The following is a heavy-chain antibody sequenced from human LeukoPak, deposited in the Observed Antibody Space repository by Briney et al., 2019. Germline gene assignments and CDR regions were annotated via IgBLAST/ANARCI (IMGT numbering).Heavy chain of an antibody. CDR3: AREPVLRYFDWQPGNYFDY. V-gene: IGHV1-18*01. CDR1: GYTFTSYG. D-gene: IGHD3-9*01. Sequence: GASVKVSCKASGYTFTSYGISWVRQAPGQGLEWMGWINPNSGGTNYAQKFQGRVTITADKSTSTAYMELSSLRSEDTAVYYCAREPVLRYFDWQPGNYFDYWGQGTLVTVSS. CDR2: INPNSGGT. J-gene: IGHJ4*02.